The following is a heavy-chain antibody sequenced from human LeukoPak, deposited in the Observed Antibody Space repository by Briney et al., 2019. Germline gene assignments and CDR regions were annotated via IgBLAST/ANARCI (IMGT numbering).Heavy chain of an antibody. CDR3: ARKNYYDSSGYIDY. CDR2: ISAYNGNT. J-gene: IGHJ4*02. Sequence: ASVKVSCKASGYTFTSYGISWVRQAPGQGLEWMGWISAYNGNTNYAQKLQGRVTMTTDTSTSTAYMELRSLRSDDTAVYYCARKNYYDSSGYIDYWGQGTLVTVSS. D-gene: IGHD3-22*01. CDR1: GYTFTSYG. V-gene: IGHV1-18*01.